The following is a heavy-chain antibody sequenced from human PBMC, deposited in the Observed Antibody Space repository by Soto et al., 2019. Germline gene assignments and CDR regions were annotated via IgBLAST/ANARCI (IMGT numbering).Heavy chain of an antibody. J-gene: IGHJ4*02. CDR2: ISYDGSNK. CDR3: ARARLDTPALDY. Sequence: QVQLVESGGGVVQPGRSLRLSCAASGFTFSSYAMHWVRQAPGKGLEWVAVISYDGSNKYYADSVKGRFTISRDNSKNTRYLQMNSRRAEDTAVYCGARARLDTPALDYWGQGTLVTVSS. CDR1: GFTFSSYA. V-gene: IGHV3-30-3*01. D-gene: IGHD2-2*01.